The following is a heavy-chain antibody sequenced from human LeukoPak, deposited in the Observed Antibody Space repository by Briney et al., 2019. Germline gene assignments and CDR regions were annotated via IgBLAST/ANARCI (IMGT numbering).Heavy chain of an antibody. Sequence: GGSLRLSCAASGFTFSSYAMSLVRQAPVQVLDWVSAISGSGGSTYYADSVKGRFTISRDNSKNTLYLQMNSLRAEDTAVYYCATYSSSWYCFDYWGQGTLVTVSS. CDR1: GFTFSSYA. CDR2: ISGSGGST. CDR3: ATYSSSWYCFDY. V-gene: IGHV3-23*01. D-gene: IGHD6-13*01. J-gene: IGHJ4*02.